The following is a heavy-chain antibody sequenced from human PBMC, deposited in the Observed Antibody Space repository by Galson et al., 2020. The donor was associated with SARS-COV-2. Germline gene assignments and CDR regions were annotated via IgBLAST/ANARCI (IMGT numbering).Heavy chain of an antibody. V-gene: IGHV4-39*01. CDR2: IYYSWST. CDR1: GGSISSSSYY. CDR3: ARLIGYCSSTSCLHFDY. J-gene: IGHJ4*02. D-gene: IGHD2-2*03. Sequence: SETLSLTCTVSGGSISSSSYYWGWIRQPPGKGLEWIGSIYYSWSTYYNPSLKSRVTISVDTSKNQFSLKLSSVTAADTAVYYCARLIGYCSSTSCLHFDYWGQGTLVTVSS.